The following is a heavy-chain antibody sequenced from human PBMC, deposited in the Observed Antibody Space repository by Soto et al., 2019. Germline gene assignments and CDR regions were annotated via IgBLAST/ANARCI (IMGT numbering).Heavy chain of an antibody. V-gene: IGHV3-30*18. CDR1: GFTFSSYG. CDR2: ISYDGSNK. Sequence: QVQLVESGGGVVQPGRSLRLSCAASGFTFSSYGMHWVRQAPGKGLEWVAVISYDGSNKYYADSVKGRLTISRDNSKKRLYWKINGWRAEATVVFFWGKGKNCSPTRFFFYYEGGAVGGKG. D-gene: IGHD2-15*01. J-gene: IGHJ6*03. CDR3: GKGKNCSPTRFFFYYEGGAV.